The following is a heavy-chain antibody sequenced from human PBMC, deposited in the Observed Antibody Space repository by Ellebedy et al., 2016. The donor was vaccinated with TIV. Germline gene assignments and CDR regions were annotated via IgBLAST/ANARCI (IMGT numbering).Heavy chain of an antibody. CDR2: ISSSGSTI. CDR1: GFTFSSYE. Sequence: GGSLRLSCAASGFTFSSYEMNWVRQAPGKGLEWVSYISSSGSTIYYADSVKGRFSISRDNSKNTLYLQMSSLRAGDTAVYYCAKRIWFGESSGFDYWGQGTLVTVSS. J-gene: IGHJ4*02. CDR3: AKRIWFGESSGFDY. V-gene: IGHV3-48*03. D-gene: IGHD3-10*01.